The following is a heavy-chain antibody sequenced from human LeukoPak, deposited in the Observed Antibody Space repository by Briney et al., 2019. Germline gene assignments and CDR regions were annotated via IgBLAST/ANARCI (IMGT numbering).Heavy chain of an antibody. CDR1: GLTLSSYE. D-gene: IGHD4-11*01. V-gene: IGHV3-33*06. CDR3: AKDIQRGFDYTNSLDY. CDR2: IWSDGTNT. J-gene: IGHJ4*02. Sequence: GGSLRLSCTISGLTLSSYELNWVRQAPGKGLEWVAVIWSDGTNTYYSDSVKGRFAISRDDSNDMVYLQMNRLRAEDTAIYYCAKDIQRGFDYTNSLDYWGQGTLVTVSS.